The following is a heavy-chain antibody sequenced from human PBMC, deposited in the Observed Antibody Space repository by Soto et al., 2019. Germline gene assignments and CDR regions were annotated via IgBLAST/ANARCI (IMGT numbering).Heavy chain of an antibody. Sequence: QVQLVQSGAEVKKPGSSVKVSCKASGGTFSSYAISWVRQAPGQGLEWMGGIIPIFGTANYAQKFQGRVTITADESTSTGYMDLSRLRSEDTAVYYCARYHRGSGPLVDAFDIWGQGTMVTVSS. CDR2: IIPIFGTA. CDR3: ARYHRGSGPLVDAFDI. CDR1: GGTFSSYA. V-gene: IGHV1-69*01. D-gene: IGHD6-19*01. J-gene: IGHJ3*02.